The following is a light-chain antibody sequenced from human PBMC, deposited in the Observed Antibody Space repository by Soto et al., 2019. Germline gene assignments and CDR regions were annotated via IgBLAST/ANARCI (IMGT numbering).Light chain of an antibody. CDR2: DVR. Sequence: QSLLTQPSSVSGSPGQSITISFTGTSSDVGGYNYVSWYQQHPGKAPKLMIYDVRNRASGASNRFSGSKSGNTASLTISGLQAEDEADYYCTSYTSSSTLYVFGTGTKVTVL. CDR3: TSYTSSSTLYV. CDR1: SSDVGGYNY. V-gene: IGLV2-14*01. J-gene: IGLJ1*01.